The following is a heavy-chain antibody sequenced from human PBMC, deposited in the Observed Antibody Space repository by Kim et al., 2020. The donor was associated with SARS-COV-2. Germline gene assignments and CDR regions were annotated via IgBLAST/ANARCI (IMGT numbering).Heavy chain of an antibody. V-gene: IGHV1-69*04. CDR3: AATPYYYDSSGYSL. Sequence: SVKVSCKASGGTFSSYAISWVRQAPGQGLEWMGRIIPILVIANYAQKFQGRVTITADKSTSTAYMELSSLRSEDTAVYYCAATPYYYDSSGYSLWGQGTLRTVSS. J-gene: IGHJ4*02. CDR2: IIPILVIA. D-gene: IGHD3-22*01. CDR1: GGTFSSYA.